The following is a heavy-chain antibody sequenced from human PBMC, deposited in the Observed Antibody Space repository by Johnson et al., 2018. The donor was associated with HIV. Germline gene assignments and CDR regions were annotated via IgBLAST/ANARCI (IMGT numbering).Heavy chain of an antibody. D-gene: IGHD3-10*01. CDR3: AKDGGLWSYSLDV. J-gene: IGHJ3*01. V-gene: IGHV3-30*02. Sequence: QEQLVESGGGVVQPGGPLRLSCAASGFNFRTNGMHWVRQAPGKGLEWISFIQYDGTDKSYADSVEGRFTISRDNSKNILYLQMNSLRPEDTGLYYCAKDGGLWSYSLDVWGQGTMVSVSS. CDR2: IQYDGTDK. CDR1: GFNFRTNG.